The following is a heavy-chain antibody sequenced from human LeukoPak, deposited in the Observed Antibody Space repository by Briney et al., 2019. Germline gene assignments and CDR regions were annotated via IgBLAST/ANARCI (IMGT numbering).Heavy chain of an antibody. J-gene: IGHJ3*02. Sequence: PSETLSLTCTVSGGSIASSSNYWVWIRQPPGKGLEWIGNIFYTGNAYYNPSLTSRVTISVDTSKNQFSLKLSSVTAADTAVYYCGRRRRLNYYDSSGYYWDDAFDIWGQGTMVTVSS. V-gene: IGHV4-39*07. CDR2: IFYTGNA. D-gene: IGHD3-22*01. CDR1: GGSIASSSNY. CDR3: GRRRRLNYYDSSGYYWDDAFDI.